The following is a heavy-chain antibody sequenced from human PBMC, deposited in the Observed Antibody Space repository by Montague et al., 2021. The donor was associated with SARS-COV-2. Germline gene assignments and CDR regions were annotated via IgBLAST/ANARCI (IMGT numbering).Heavy chain of an antibody. Sequence: PALVKPTQTLTLTCTLSGFSLTTRGLCVNWIRQPPGKALEWLAHIEWDDDEYYSMSLKTRLTISKDTSKNQVVLTMTNMDPVDTATYYCARIKNCSASGTSADWHFDLWGRGTLVTVSS. CDR1: GFSLTTRGLC. CDR3: ARIKNCSASGTSADWHFDL. V-gene: IGHV2-70*01. CDR2: IEWDDDE. J-gene: IGHJ2*01. D-gene: IGHD3-10*01.